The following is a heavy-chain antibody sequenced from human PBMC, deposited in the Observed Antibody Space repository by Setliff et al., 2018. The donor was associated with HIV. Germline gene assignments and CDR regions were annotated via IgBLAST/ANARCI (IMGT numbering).Heavy chain of an antibody. CDR2: IGGSGSTI. Sequence: GSLRLSCAGSGFILSEYTISWVRQTPGKGLEWVSAIGGSGSTIYYADSVKGRFTISRDNAKNMVYLQMNSLREEDTAVYYCARENNFDYWGQGTLVTVSS. J-gene: IGHJ4*02. CDR3: ARENNFDY. V-gene: IGHV3-48*02. CDR1: GFILSEYT.